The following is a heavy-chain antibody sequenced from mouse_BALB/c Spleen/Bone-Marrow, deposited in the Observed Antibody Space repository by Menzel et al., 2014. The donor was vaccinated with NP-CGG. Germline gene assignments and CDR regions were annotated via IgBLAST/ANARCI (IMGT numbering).Heavy chain of an antibody. J-gene: IGHJ2*01. CDR2: IYPGNSDT. CDR3: TTLARNKFDY. CDR1: GYTFSNYW. Sequence: VQLQQSGTVLARPGAAVKMSCKASGYTFSNYWMHWVKQRPGQGLEWIGTIYPGNSDTTYNQKFKGKATLTSAVTSTSTAYMELSSLTNEDSAVYYCTTLARNKFDYWGQGTTLTVSS. V-gene: IGHV1-5*01. D-gene: IGHD3-1*01.